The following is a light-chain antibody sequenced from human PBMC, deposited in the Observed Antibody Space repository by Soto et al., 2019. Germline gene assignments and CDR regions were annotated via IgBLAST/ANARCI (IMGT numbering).Light chain of an antibody. J-gene: IGLJ2*01. CDR3: SSFTSSSAHVV. Sequence: QSALTQPASVSGSPGESITISCSGTSSDVGAQNYVSWYQQHPGKAPKLMIYDVTNRPSGVSIRFSGSKSGNTASLTISGLQAEDEADYFCSSFTSSSAHVVFGGGTKLTVL. V-gene: IGLV2-14*03. CDR2: DVT. CDR1: SSDVGAQNY.